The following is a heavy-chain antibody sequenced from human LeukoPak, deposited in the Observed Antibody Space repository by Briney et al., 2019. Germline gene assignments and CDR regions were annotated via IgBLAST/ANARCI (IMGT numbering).Heavy chain of an antibody. CDR1: EFSVGSNY. CDR3: ARDLVVVTGISDY. J-gene: IGHJ4*02. CDR2: ISSSGRTI. Sequence: GGSLRLSCAASEFSVGSNYMTWVRQAPGKGLEWVSYISSSGRTIYYADSVKGRFTISRDNAKNSLYLQMNSLRAEDTAVYYCARDLVVVTGISDYWGQGTLVTVSS. D-gene: IGHD2-21*02. V-gene: IGHV3-48*03.